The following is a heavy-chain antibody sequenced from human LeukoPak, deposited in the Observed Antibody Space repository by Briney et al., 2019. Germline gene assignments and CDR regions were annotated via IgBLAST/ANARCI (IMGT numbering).Heavy chain of an antibody. J-gene: IGHJ4*02. Sequence: GESLKISCKGSGYSFTSYWIGWVRQMPGEGLEWMGIIYPGDSDTRYSPSFQGQVTISADKSISTAYLQWSSLKASDTAMYYCARRGYCSSTSCYEYFDYWGQGTLVTVSS. CDR2: IYPGDSDT. CDR1: GYSFTSYW. V-gene: IGHV5-51*01. D-gene: IGHD2-2*01. CDR3: ARRGYCSSTSCYEYFDY.